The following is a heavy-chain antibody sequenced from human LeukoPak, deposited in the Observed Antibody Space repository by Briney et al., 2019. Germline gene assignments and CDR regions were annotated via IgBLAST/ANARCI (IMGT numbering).Heavy chain of an antibody. D-gene: IGHD6-19*01. Sequence: RASVKVSCKASGYTFTSYYMHWVRQAPGQGLEWMGIINPSGGSTSYAQKFQGRVTMTRDTSTSTVYMELSSLRSEDTAVYYCARDSRQQWLVRRGNWFDPWGQGTLVTVSS. V-gene: IGHV1-46*01. CDR1: GYTFTSYY. J-gene: IGHJ5*02. CDR2: INPSGGST. CDR3: ARDSRQQWLVRRGNWFDP.